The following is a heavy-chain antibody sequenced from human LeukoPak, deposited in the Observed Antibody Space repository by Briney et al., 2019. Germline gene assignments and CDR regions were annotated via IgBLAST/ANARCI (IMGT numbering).Heavy chain of an antibody. CDR1: GYTFTGYY. Sequence: ASVKVSCKASGYTFTGYYMHWVRQAPGQGLEWMGWINPNSGGTNYAQKFQGRVTMTRDTSISTAYMELSRLRSDDTAVYYCARVSRGERTHYGAIDYWGQGTLVTVSS. CDR3: ARVSRGERTHYGAIDY. V-gene: IGHV1-2*02. D-gene: IGHD4-17*01. CDR2: INPNSGGT. J-gene: IGHJ4*02.